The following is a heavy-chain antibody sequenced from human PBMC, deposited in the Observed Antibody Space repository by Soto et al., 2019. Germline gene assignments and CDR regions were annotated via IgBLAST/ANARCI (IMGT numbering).Heavy chain of an antibody. J-gene: IGHJ1*01. CDR1: GFTFSSYG. CDR2: ISYDGSNK. Sequence: QVQLVESGGGVVQPGRSLRLSCAASGFTFSSYGMHRVRQAPGKGLEWVAVISYDGSNKYYADSVKGRFTISRDNSKNTLYLQMNSLRAEDTAVYYCAKDRRSIAARRGDFQHWGQGTLVTVSS. CDR3: AKDRRSIAARRGDFQH. V-gene: IGHV3-30*18. D-gene: IGHD6-6*01.